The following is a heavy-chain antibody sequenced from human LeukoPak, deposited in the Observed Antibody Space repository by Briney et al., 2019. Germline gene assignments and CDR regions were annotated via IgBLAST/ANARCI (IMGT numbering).Heavy chain of an antibody. D-gene: IGHD3-22*01. CDR3: ARDGGTYYYDSSGYYPQGYFDY. V-gene: IGHV3-53*01. Sequence: PGGSLRLSCAASGFTVSSNYMSWVRQAPGKGLEWVSVIYSGGSTYYADSVKGRFTISRGNSKNTLYLQMNSLRAEDTAVYYCARDGGTYYYDSSGYYPQGYFDYWGQGTLVTVSS. CDR1: GFTVSSNY. J-gene: IGHJ4*02. CDR2: IYSGGST.